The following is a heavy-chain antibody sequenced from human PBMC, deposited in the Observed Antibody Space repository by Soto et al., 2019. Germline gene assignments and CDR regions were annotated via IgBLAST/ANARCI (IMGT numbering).Heavy chain of an antibody. CDR3: ARVDYYGAGTYLFDY. CDR1: GCSMGRYY. Sequence: PLSLTCTVSGCSMGRYYWSWIRQSPGKGLEWIGYITDTETTNYGPSLRSRVTISLEASKTQFSLTLSSVTAADTAVYYCARVDYYGAGTYLFDYWGPGTLVTVSS. CDR2: ITDTETT. V-gene: IGHV4-59*01. J-gene: IGHJ4*02. D-gene: IGHD3-10*01.